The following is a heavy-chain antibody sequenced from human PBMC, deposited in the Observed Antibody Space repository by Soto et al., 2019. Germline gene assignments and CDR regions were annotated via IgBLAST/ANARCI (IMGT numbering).Heavy chain of an antibody. CDR2: IYYSGIT. CDR3: ARLYVDTAMRGPGAHFDY. V-gene: IGHV4-30-4*01. CDR1: GGSISSGDYY. D-gene: IGHD5-18*01. Sequence: SSETLSLTCTVSGGSISSGDYYWSRIRQPPGKGLEWIGYIYYSGITYYNPSLKSRVTISVDTSKNQFSLKLSSVTAADTAVYYCARLYVDTAMRGPGAHFDYWGQGTLVTVSS. J-gene: IGHJ4*02.